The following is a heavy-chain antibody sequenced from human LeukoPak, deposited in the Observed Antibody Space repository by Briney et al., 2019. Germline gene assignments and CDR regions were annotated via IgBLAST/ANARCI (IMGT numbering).Heavy chain of an antibody. CDR2: IYYSGST. CDR3: ARECGSYGEAFDI. CDR1: GGSISSYY. Sequence: SETLSLTCTVSGGSISSYYWSWIRQPPGKGLEWIGYIYYSGSTNYNPSLKSRVTISVDTSKNQFSLKLSSVTAADTAVHYCARECGSYGEAFDIWGQGTMVTVSS. V-gene: IGHV4-59*01. D-gene: IGHD1-26*01. J-gene: IGHJ3*02.